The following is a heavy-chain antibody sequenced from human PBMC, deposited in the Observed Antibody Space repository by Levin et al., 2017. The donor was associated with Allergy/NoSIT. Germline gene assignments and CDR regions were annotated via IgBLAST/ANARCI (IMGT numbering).Heavy chain of an antibody. V-gene: IGHV5-51*01. D-gene: IGHD5-12*01. J-gene: IGHJ4*02. CDR3: ARVSYSGYEFGY. CDR1: GYSFSTNW. Sequence: PGGSLRLSCKGSGYSFSTNWIGWVRQMPGKGLEWMGIIYPADSDTRYSPSFQGQVTISADKSISTAYLQWSSLKASDTAMYYCARVSYSGYEFGYWGQGTLVTVSS. CDR2: IYPADSDT.